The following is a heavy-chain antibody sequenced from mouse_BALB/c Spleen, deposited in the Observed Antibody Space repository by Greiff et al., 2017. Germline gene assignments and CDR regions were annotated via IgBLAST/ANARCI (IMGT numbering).Heavy chain of an antibody. J-gene: IGHJ3*01. CDR3: ARSLFTTVVEGFAY. Sequence: EVQLVESGGGLVQPGGSRKLSCAASGFTFSSFGMHWVRQAPEKGLEWVAYISSGSSTIYYADTVKGRFTISRDNPKNTLFLQMTSLRSEDTAMYYCARSLFTTVVEGFAYWGQGTLVTVSA. V-gene: IGHV5-17*02. CDR2: ISSGSSTI. D-gene: IGHD1-1*01. CDR1: GFTFSSFG.